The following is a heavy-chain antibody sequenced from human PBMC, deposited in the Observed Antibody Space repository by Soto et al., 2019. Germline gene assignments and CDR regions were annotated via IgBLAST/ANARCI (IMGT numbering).Heavy chain of an antibody. CDR1: GDSVSSNSAA. V-gene: IGHV6-1*01. CDR3: ARDGYSSGWYSSTYFDY. J-gene: IGHJ4*02. CDR2: TYYRSKWYN. D-gene: IGHD6-19*01. Sequence: SQTLSLTCAISGDSVSSNSAAWNWIRQSPSRGLEWLGRTYYRSKWYNDYAVSVKSRITINPDTSKNQFSLQLNSVTPEDTAVYYCARDGYSSGWYSSTYFDYWGQGTLVTVSS.